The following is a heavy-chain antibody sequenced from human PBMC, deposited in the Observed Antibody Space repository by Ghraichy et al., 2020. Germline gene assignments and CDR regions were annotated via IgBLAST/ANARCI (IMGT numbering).Heavy chain of an antibody. CDR3: AMEWKQRSAAFDI. V-gene: IGHV4-39*01. D-gene: IGHD3-3*01. J-gene: IGHJ3*02. Sequence: IASISYIGTTQYNPSLKSRVTISLDTSKNPFSLKLTSVAAADTAVYYCAMEWKQRSAAFDIFGQ. CDR2: ISYIGTT.